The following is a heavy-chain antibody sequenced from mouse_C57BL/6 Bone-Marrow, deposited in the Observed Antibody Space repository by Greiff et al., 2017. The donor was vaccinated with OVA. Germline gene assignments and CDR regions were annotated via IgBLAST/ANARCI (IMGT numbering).Heavy chain of an antibody. CDR1: GFTFTDYY. J-gene: IGHJ2*01. V-gene: IGHV7-3*01. Sequence: EVKLMESGGGLVQPGGSLSLSCAASGFTFTDYYMSWVRQPPGKALEWLGFIRNKANGYTTEYSASVKGRFTISRDNSQSILYLQMNALRAEDSATYYCARYGNPYYFDYWGQGTTLTVSS. CDR3: ARYGNPYYFDY. CDR2: IRNKANGYTT.